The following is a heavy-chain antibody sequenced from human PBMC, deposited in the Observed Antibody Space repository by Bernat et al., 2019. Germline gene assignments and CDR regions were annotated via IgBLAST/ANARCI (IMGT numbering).Heavy chain of an antibody. CDR3: VKDRIVMRGGYQDCDY. J-gene: IGHJ4*02. V-gene: IGHV3-23*01. CDR2: VGSSGGDT. Sequence: EVQLLESGGGLVQPGRSLRLFCVASGFTFSNYAMSWVRQAPGKGLERVATVGSSGGDTYYAESVKDRFTISRDNSMSTLYLQMNSLRAEDTAVYYCVKDRIVMRGGYQDCDYWGQGALVTVSS. CDR1: GFTFSNYA. D-gene: IGHD1-26*01.